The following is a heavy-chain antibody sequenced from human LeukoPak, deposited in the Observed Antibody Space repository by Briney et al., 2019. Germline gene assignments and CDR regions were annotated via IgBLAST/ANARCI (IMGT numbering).Heavy chain of an antibody. CDR2: IKSKTDGGTT. J-gene: IGHJ4*02. CDR1: GFTFSNAW. Sequence: PGGSLRLSCAASGFTFSNAWMNWVRQAPGKGLEWVGRIKSKTDGGTTDYAAPVKGRFTISRDDSKNTLYLQMNSLKTEDTAVYYCTTDLEDIVVGTFDHWGQGTLVTVSS. CDR3: TTDLEDIVVGTFDH. D-gene: IGHD2-15*01. V-gene: IGHV3-15*01.